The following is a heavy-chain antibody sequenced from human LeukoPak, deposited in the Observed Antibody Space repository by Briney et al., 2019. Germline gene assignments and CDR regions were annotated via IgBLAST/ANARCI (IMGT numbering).Heavy chain of an antibody. D-gene: IGHD3-10*01. CDR2: IGWNSART. CDR1: ESTFDHA. CDR3: GKDISAGGMDV. Sequence: QPGGSLRLSCTASESTFDHAMHWVRQTPGKGLEWVSGIGWNSARTGYADSVRGRFTISRDNAKNSLCLQMNSLRAEDTALYYCGKDISAGGMDVWGQGTTVTVSS. V-gene: IGHV3-9*01. J-gene: IGHJ6*02.